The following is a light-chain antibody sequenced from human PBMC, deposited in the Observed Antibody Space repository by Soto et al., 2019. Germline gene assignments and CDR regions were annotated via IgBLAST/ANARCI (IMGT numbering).Light chain of an antibody. J-gene: IGKJ1*01. CDR3: QQYNNWPRT. CDR2: GAS. Sequence: EVVMTQSPATLSVSPGERATLSCRASQSVSSNLAWYQQRLGQAPRLLICGASTRATGISARISGSGSGTEFTLTISSLQSEDFAIYYCQQYNNWPRTFGQGTKVDIK. CDR1: QSVSSN. V-gene: IGKV3-15*01.